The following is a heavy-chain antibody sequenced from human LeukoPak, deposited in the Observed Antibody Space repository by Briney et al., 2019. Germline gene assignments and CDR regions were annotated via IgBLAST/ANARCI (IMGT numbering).Heavy chain of an antibody. Sequence: ASCKCSCSAFGYTFTSDYMHWVRQAPGQGPEWMGVISPSGGSTTYAQKFQGRVTLTRDMSTSTDYLELSSLRSEDTAVYYCARDNSVRDEAWWFNPWGQGTLVTVSS. CDR1: GYTFTSDY. J-gene: IGHJ5*02. CDR2: ISPSGGST. D-gene: IGHD5-24*01. V-gene: IGHV1-46*01. CDR3: ARDNSVRDEAWWFNP.